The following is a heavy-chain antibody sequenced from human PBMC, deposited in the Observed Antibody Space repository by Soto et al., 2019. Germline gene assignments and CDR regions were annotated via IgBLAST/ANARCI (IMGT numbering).Heavy chain of an antibody. J-gene: IGHJ4*02. CDR2: VSGSGDST. D-gene: IGHD2-21*02. Sequence: EVQLLESGGGLAQPGGSLRLSCAASAFTFSSYAMSWVSQAPGKGLEWVSAVSGSGDSTYYADSVKGRFTISRDNSKNTLYLQMNSLRAEDTAVYYCAKGRASDCPGCTQDYWGQGTLVTVSS. CDR3: AKGRASDCPGCTQDY. CDR1: AFTFSSYA. V-gene: IGHV3-23*01.